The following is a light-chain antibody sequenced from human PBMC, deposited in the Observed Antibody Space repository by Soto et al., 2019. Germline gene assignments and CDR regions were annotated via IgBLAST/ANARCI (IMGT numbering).Light chain of an antibody. CDR1: QSISSY. CDR3: QQSYSTPGLFT. J-gene: IGKJ3*01. CDR2: AAS. V-gene: IGKV1-39*01. Sequence: IHMTHSPSSLSASVLYRVTITCLSIQSISSYLNWYQQKPGKAPKLLIYAASSLQSGVPSRFSGSGSGTDFTLTISSLQPEDFATYYCQQSYSTPGLFTFGPGTKVDIK.